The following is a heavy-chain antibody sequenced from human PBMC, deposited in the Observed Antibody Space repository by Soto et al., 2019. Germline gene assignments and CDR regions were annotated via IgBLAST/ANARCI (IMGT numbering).Heavy chain of an antibody. Sequence: PGESMTRSSATAGFTVHYYAMGWGRPAPGRGLGWVSAIACTGSAAYYADSVKGRFTLSRDNSQNIGYLQMNSLRVDDPALNYCVEGVETGRLGDFALWGKGTQVTVS. CDR3: VEGVETGRLGDFAL. CDR2: IACTGSAA. J-gene: IGHJ4*02. D-gene: IGHD2-2*01. CDR1: GFTVHYYA. V-gene: IGHV3-23*05.